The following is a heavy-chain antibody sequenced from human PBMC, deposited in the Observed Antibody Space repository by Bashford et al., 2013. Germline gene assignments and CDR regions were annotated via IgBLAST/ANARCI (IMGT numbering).Heavy chain of an antibody. V-gene: IGHV3-33*05. CDR2: VSYDGSNK. J-gene: IGHJ6*02. Sequence: VRQAPGKGLEWVAVVSYDGSNKHYSDSVKGRFTISRDNSMNTVYLQLNSLRAEDTALYYCVRDALISPMDVWGQGTTVTVSS. CDR3: VRDALISPMDV. D-gene: IGHD3-3*02.